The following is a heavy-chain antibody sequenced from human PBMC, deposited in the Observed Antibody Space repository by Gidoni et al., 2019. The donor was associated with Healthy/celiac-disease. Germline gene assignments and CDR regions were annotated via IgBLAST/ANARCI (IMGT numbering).Heavy chain of an antibody. CDR2: INHSGST. Sequence: QVQLQQWGAGLLKPSATLSLTCAVYGWSFSGYYWSWIRQPPGKGLEWIGEINHSGSTTYNPSLKSRVTISVDTSKNQFSLKLSYVTAADTAVYYWARWAAAGYNWFDPWGQGTLVTVSS. CDR1: GWSFSGYY. V-gene: IGHV4-34*01. D-gene: IGHD6-13*01. J-gene: IGHJ5*02. CDR3: ARWAAAGYNWFDP.